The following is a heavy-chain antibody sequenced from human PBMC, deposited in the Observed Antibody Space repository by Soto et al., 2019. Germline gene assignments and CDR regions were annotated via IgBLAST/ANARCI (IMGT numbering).Heavy chain of an antibody. Sequence: SETLSLTCTVSGGSISSSSYYWGWIRQPPGKGLEWIGSIYYSGSTYYNPSLKSRVTISVDTSKNQFSLKLSSVTTADTAVYYCARRDQLLSHYFDYWGQGTLVTVSS. CDR1: GGSISSSSYY. D-gene: IGHD2-2*01. CDR3: ARRDQLLSHYFDY. J-gene: IGHJ4*02. V-gene: IGHV4-39*01. CDR2: IYYSGST.